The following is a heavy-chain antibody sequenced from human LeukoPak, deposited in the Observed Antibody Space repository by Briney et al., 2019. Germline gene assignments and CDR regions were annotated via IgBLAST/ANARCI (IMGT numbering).Heavy chain of an antibody. CDR3: ARDADSSSWLGGFDY. Sequence: GGSLRLSCAASGFTFSSYSMNWVRQAPGKGLEWVSSIISSSTYIYYADSAKGRFTISRDNAKNSLYLQMNSLRAEDTAVYYCARDADSSSWLGGFDYWGQGTLVTVSS. J-gene: IGHJ4*02. CDR1: GFTFSSYS. CDR2: IISSSTYI. V-gene: IGHV3-21*01. D-gene: IGHD6-13*01.